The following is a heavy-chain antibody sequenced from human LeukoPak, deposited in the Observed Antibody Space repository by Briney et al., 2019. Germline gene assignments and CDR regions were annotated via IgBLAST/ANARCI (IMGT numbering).Heavy chain of an antibody. J-gene: IGHJ4*02. V-gene: IGHV3-7*01. CDR1: GFTFSSYW. D-gene: IGHD4-11*01. CDR2: IKQDGTEK. CDR3: ARSVTVTPDY. Sequence: GGSLRLSCAASGFTFSSYWMNWVRQAPGKGLEWVANIKQDGTEKYYVDSVKGRFTISRDNAKNSLYLQMNSLRAEDAAVYFCARSVTVTPDYWGQGTLVTVSS.